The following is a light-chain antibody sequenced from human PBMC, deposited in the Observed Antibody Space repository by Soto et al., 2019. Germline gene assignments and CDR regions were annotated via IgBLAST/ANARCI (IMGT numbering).Light chain of an antibody. Sequence: EVVMTQPPSTLSVSQGERATLSCRASQSVSSNLAWYQQKPGQAPRLLIYGASTRATGIPARFSGSGSGTEFTLTISSLQSEDFAVYDCQQYNNWPRTFDHRTMVDVK. CDR2: GAS. CDR1: QSVSSN. CDR3: QQYNNWPRT. V-gene: IGKV3-15*01. J-gene: IGKJ1*01.